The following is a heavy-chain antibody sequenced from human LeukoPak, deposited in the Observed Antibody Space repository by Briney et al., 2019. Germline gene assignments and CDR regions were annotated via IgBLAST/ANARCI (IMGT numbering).Heavy chain of an antibody. Sequence: ASVKVSCKASGYTFTGYYMHWVRQAPGQGLEWMGWINPNSGGTNYAQKFQGRVTMTRDTSISTAYMELSRLRSDDTAVYYCARGKYSTSWALFDYWGQGTLVTVSS. D-gene: IGHD6-13*01. J-gene: IGHJ4*02. CDR3: ARGKYSTSWALFDY. CDR2: INPNSGGT. V-gene: IGHV1-2*02. CDR1: GYTFTGYY.